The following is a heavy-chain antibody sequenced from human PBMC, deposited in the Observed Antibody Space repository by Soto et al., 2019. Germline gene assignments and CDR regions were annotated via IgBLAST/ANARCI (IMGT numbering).Heavy chain of an antibody. CDR2: MKPKSGNT. V-gene: IGHV1-8*01. CDR3: TSGAACAI. Sequence: QVQLVQSGAEVKKPGASVKFSCKASGYTFTSNDINWVRQATGQGLEWMGWMKPKSGNTGNAQKFQGRVTMTRNTSMSTAYMDLSSMRSEDKAVYSCTSGAACAIWDQGTMVTVSS. J-gene: IGHJ3*02. CDR1: GYTFTSND.